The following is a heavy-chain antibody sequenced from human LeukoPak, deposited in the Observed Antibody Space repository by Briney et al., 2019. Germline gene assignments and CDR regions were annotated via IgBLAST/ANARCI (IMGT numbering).Heavy chain of an antibody. J-gene: IGHJ3*02. CDR3: ASRIAARFPDAFDI. CDR1: GGTFNSYG. V-gene: IGHV1-69*05. CDR2: IIPLFGTI. Sequence: ASVKVSCKASGGTFNSYGFSWVRQAPGQGLEWMGRIIPLFGTINYAQKFQGRITITTDESASTVYMELSSLRSEDTAVYYCASRIAARFPDAFDIWGQGTMVTVSS. D-gene: IGHD6-6*01.